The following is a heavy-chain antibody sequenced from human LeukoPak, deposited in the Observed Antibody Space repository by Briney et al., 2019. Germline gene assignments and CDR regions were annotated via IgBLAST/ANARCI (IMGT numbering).Heavy chain of an antibody. CDR1: GFTFSAYE. CDR3: ARDTLEYSNSPDALDI. D-gene: IGHD4-23*01. V-gene: IGHV3-48*03. CDR2: IGSSGSTV. J-gene: IGHJ3*02. Sequence: QLGGSLRLSCAASGFTFSAYEMNWVRQAPGKGLEWVSYIGSSGSTVYYADSVKGRFTISRDNAKNSLYMQMESLRDEDTAIYYCARDTLEYSNSPDALDIWGQGTMVTVSS.